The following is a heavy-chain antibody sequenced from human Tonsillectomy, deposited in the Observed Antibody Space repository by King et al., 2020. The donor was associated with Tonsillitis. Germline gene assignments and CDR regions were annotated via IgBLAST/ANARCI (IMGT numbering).Heavy chain of an antibody. Sequence: VQLVESGAEVKKPGESLRISCKGSGYSFTSFWSNWVRQMPGKGLEWMGRIDPSDSHTNYSPSFQGHVSISADKSISTASLQWSSLKAPDTAIYYCARSEQELSTYYYYYYMDVWGKGTTVTVSS. D-gene: IGHD6-13*01. CDR3: ARSEQELSTYYYYYYMDV. CDR1: GYSFTSFW. CDR2: IDPSDSHT. V-gene: IGHV5-10-1*03. J-gene: IGHJ6*03.